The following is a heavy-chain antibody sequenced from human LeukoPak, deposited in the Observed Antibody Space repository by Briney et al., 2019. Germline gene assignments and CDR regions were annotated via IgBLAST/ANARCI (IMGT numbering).Heavy chain of an antibody. J-gene: IGHJ4*02. CDR3: AKLGSYYDILTGYFDY. Sequence: GGSLRLSCAASGFTFSSYSMNWVRQAPGKGLEWVSSISSSSSYIYYADSVKGRFTISRDNAKNSLYLQMNSLRTEDTALYFCAKLGSYYDILTGYFDYWGQGTLVTVSS. CDR1: GFTFSSYS. V-gene: IGHV3-21*04. D-gene: IGHD3-9*01. CDR2: ISSSSSYI.